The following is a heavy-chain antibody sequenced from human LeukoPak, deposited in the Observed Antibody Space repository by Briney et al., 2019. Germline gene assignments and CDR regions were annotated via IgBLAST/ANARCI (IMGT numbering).Heavy chain of an antibody. CDR3: ARDLMSIAYRGAFYY. D-gene: IGHD6-6*01. Sequence: GGFLRLSCAASGFTFSDYYMSWIRQAPGKGLELVSYISSSCSTIYYADSVKGRFTISRDNARNSLYLQMNSLRAEDTAVYYCARDLMSIAYRGAFYYWGQGTLVTVSS. CDR2: ISSSCSTI. V-gene: IGHV3-11*01. J-gene: IGHJ4*02. CDR1: GFTFSDYY.